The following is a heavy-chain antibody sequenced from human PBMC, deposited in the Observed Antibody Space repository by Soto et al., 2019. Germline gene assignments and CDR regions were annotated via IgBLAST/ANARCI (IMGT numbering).Heavy chain of an antibody. D-gene: IGHD4-17*01. CDR3: ASDRHDFGDYIRRPD. CDR1: GDLFSRNA. CDR2: IIPVFGST. V-gene: IGHV1-69*01. Sequence: QVRLVQSGPEVKKPGAAVKVSCNASGDLFSRNAFNWVRQAPGQGLEWMGRIIPVFGSTIYAQNLQGRLTITADESTETAYMELTTLTADDTAMYYCASDRHDFGDYIRRPDWGQGTLVIVSS. J-gene: IGHJ4*02.